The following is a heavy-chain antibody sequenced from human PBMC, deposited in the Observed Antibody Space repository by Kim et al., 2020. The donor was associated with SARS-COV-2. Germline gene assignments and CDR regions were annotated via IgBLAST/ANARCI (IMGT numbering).Heavy chain of an antibody. CDR1: GYIFTDYH. CDR3: ARDGGQFLDYISGWLDP. V-gene: IGHV1-2*02. D-gene: IGHD3-3*01. CDR2: INPATGGT. Sequence: ASVKVSCQASGYIFTDYHIHWVRQAPGKGLEWMGWINPATGGTKYARDFKGRVTMTRDTSSNTVFMDVGSLRSDDTAVYYCARDGGQFLDYISGWLDPWG. J-gene: IGHJ5*02.